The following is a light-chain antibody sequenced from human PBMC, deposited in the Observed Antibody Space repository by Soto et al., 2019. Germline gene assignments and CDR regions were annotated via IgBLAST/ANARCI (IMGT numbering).Light chain of an antibody. Sequence: LHCRASQSVSNNYLAWYQQKPGQAPRLLIYGASNRATGIPDRFSGSGSGTDFTLTISRLEPEDFAVYYCQQYGSSGTFGQGTKGDIK. CDR3: QQYGSSGT. J-gene: IGKJ1*01. CDR1: QSVSNNY. CDR2: GAS. V-gene: IGKV3-20*01.